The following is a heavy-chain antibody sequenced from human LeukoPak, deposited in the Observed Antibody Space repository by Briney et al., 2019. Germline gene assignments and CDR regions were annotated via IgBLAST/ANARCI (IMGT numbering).Heavy chain of an antibody. Sequence: SETLSLTCAVYGGSFSGYYWSWIRQPPGKGLEWIGEIYHSGSTNYNPSLKSRVTISVDTSKNQFSLKLSSVTAADTAVYYCARRATIFGVVIIVRAFDIWGQGTMVTVSS. CDR2: IYHSGST. V-gene: IGHV4-34*01. CDR1: GGSFSGYY. CDR3: ARRATIFGVVIIVRAFDI. J-gene: IGHJ3*02. D-gene: IGHD3-3*01.